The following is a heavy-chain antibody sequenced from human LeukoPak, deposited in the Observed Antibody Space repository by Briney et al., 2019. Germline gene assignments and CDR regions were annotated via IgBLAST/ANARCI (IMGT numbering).Heavy chain of an antibody. CDR1: GFTFSSFA. V-gene: IGHV3-23*01. CDR2: ISGSGTGT. CDR3: AKYCSDSTCFLDY. J-gene: IGHJ4*02. D-gene: IGHD2-2*01. Sequence: GGSLRISCAASGFTFSSFARSWVRQAPGKGLEWVSAISGSGTGTYYADSVKGRFAISRDNSKNTLYLQVNSLRGEDTAVYYCAKYCSDSTCFLDYWGQGTLVTVSS.